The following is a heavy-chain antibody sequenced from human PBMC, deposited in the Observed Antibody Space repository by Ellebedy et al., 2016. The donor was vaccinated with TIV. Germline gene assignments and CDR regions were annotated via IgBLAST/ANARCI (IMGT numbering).Heavy chain of an antibody. D-gene: IGHD2/OR15-2a*01. Sequence: ASVKVSCKASGYKFIDSYLHWVRQAPGKGLEWMGWINHTSGDIKYAQNFQGRVTLTRDTSVNTAYMQLSGLRSDDTADYYCATKGAVYNWYYFYGNYWGQGTLISVFS. CDR2: INHTSGDI. J-gene: IGHJ4*02. V-gene: IGHV1-2*02. CDR3: ATKGAVYNWYYFYGNY. CDR1: GYKFIDSY.